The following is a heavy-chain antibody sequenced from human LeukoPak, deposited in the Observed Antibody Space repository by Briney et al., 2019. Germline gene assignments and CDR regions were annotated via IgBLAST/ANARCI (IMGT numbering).Heavy chain of an antibody. J-gene: IGHJ4*02. V-gene: IGHV3-30*02. D-gene: IGHD2-2*01. CDR2: IRYDGSNR. CDR3: AKGAWPASDY. Sequence: PGGSLRLSCAASGFIFSNYGLHWVRQAPGKGLEWVAFIRYDGSNRHYADSVKGRFTISRDNSKSTVYLQMNSLRAEDTALYYCAKGAWPASDYWGQGTLVTVSS. CDR1: GFIFSNYG.